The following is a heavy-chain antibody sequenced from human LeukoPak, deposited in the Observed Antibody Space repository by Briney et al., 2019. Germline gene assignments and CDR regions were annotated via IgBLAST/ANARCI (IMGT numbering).Heavy chain of an antibody. D-gene: IGHD1-1*01. CDR1: GFTFSSYE. CDR2: ISSSGSTI. CDR3: ARDSGTARFDP. V-gene: IGHV3-48*03. J-gene: IGHJ5*02. Sequence: PGGSLRLSCAASGFTFSSYEMNWVRQAPGKGLEWVSYISSSGSTIYYADSVKGRFTISRDNAKNSLYLQMNSLRAEDTAVYYCARDSGTARFDPWGQGTLVTVSS.